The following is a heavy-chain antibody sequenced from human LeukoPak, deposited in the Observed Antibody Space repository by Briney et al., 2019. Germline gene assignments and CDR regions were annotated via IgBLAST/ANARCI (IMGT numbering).Heavy chain of an antibody. Sequence: PSETLSLTCAVYGGSFSGYYWSWIRQPPGEGLEWIGEINHSGSTNYNPSLKSRVTISVDTSKNQFSLKLSSVTAADTAVYYCARGCYDYVWGSSFDYWGQGTLVTVSS. CDR3: ARGCYDYVWGSSFDY. CDR2: INHSGST. D-gene: IGHD3-16*01. J-gene: IGHJ4*02. CDR1: GGSFSGYY. V-gene: IGHV4-34*01.